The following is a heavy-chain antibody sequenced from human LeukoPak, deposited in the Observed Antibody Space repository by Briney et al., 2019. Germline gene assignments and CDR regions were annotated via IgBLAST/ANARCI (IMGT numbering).Heavy chain of an antibody. J-gene: IGHJ4*02. D-gene: IGHD3-16*02. V-gene: IGHV1-2*02. CDR1: GYTFTSYY. Sequence: GASVKVSCKASGYTFTSYYIHWVRLAPGQGLEWMGWINPNSGGTNYAQKFQGRVTMTRDTSISTAYMELSRLRSDDTAVYYCARDDRFAGLIDYWGQGTLVTVSS. CDR2: INPNSGGT. CDR3: ARDDRFAGLIDY.